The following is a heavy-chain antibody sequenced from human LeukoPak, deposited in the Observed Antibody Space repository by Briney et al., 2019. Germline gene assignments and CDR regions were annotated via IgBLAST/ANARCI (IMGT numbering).Heavy chain of an antibody. D-gene: IGHD3-3*01. CDR2: IYYSGNT. J-gene: IGHJ4*02. Sequence: KTSETLSLTCTVSGDSISNSNYYWGWIRQPPGKGLEWIASIYYSGNTYYNPSLKSRVTISADTSKNQFSLNLSSVTAADTAVYYCARAFLYSDFWSGYPGVFDQWGQGTLVTVSS. V-gene: IGHV4-39*07. CDR3: ARAFLYSDFWSGYPGVFDQ. CDR1: GDSISNSNYY.